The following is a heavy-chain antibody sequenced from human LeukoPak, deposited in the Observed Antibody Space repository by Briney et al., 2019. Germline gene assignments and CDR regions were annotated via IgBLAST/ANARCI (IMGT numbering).Heavy chain of an antibody. V-gene: IGHV4-59*01. CDR3: ARVGDGSGSYSYDY. J-gene: IGHJ4*02. CDR1: GGSISSYY. CDR2: IYYSGST. D-gene: IGHD3-10*01. Sequence: SEPLSLTCTVSGGSISSYYWSWIRQPPGKGLEWIGYIYYSGSTNYNPSLKSRVTISVDTSKNQFSLKLSSVTAADTAVYYCARVGDGSGSYSYDYWGQGTLVTVSS.